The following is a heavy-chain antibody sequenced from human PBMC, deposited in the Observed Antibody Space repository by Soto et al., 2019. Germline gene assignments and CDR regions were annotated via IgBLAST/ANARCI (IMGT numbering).Heavy chain of an antibody. Sequence: QVQLVQSGAEVKKPGSSVKVSCKASGGTFSSYTISWVRQAPGQGLEWMGRIIPILGIANYAQKFQGRVTITEDKSTSTAYMELSSLRSEDTAVYYCASGLGSGSYYSPMPYYYYYYMDVWGKGTTVTVSS. CDR2: IIPILGIA. D-gene: IGHD3-10*02. CDR1: GGTFSSYT. J-gene: IGHJ6*03. V-gene: IGHV1-69*02. CDR3: ASGLGSGSYYSPMPYYYYYYMDV.